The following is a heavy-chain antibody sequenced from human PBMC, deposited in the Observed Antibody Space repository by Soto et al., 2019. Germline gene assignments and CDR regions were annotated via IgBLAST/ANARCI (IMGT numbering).Heavy chain of an antibody. D-gene: IGHD1-26*01. CDR1: GYSFTSLD. V-gene: IGHV1-8*01. J-gene: IGHJ4*02. Sequence: ASVKVSCKASGYSFTSLDINWVRQTAGQGLEWMGWMQPSTGRTGYAQKFQGRVTMTRDTSINTAYMGLTTLTSDDTAFYYCARGVSAGVDYWGQGTLVTVSS. CDR3: ARGVSAGVDY. CDR2: MQPSTGRT.